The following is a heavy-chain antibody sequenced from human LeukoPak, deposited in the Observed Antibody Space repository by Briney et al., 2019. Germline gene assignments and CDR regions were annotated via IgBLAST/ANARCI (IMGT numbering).Heavy chain of an antibody. V-gene: IGHV3-15*01. Sequence: GGSLRLSCAASGFTFRHAWMSWVRQAPGKGLEWVGRIKSKTDSGATDYAAPVKGRFTISRDDSKNTLYLQMNSLKTEDTAVYYCTTEWERKIWGQGTMVTVSS. CDR2: IKSKTDSGAT. CDR3: TTEWERKI. CDR1: GFTFRHAW. D-gene: IGHD1-26*01. J-gene: IGHJ3*02.